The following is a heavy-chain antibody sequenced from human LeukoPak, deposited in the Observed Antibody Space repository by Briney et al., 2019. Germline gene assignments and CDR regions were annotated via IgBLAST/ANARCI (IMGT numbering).Heavy chain of an antibody. CDR1: GGSISSSSYY. J-gene: IGHJ3*01. CDR2: ITYSGST. CDR3: ARAREGATPLRAFDF. D-gene: IGHD1-26*01. V-gene: IGHV4-39*07. Sequence: PSETLSLTCTVSGGSISSSSYYWGWIRQPPGKGLEWIGSITYSGSTYYNPSLKSRLTISVDTSKNHFSLKLTSVTAADTAVYYCARAREGATPLRAFDFWGQGTMVTVSS.